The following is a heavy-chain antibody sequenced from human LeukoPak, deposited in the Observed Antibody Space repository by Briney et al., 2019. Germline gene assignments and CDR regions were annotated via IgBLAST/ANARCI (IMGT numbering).Heavy chain of an antibody. CDR1: GGTFSSYA. CDR3: ARAGGRIAAAGTDFDY. J-gene: IGHJ4*02. Sequence: ASVKVSCKASGGTFSSYAINWVRQATGQGLEWMGWMNPNSGNTGYAQKFQGRVTMTRNTSISTAYMELSSLRSEDTAVYYCARAGGRIAAAGTDFDYWGQGTLVTVSS. CDR2: MNPNSGNT. V-gene: IGHV1-8*02. D-gene: IGHD6-13*01.